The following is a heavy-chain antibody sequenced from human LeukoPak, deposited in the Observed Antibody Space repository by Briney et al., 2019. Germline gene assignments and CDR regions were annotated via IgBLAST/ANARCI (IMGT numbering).Heavy chain of an antibody. Sequence: GASVKVSCKASGYTFTRYYMHWVRQAPGQGREWMGWINPNSGGTNYAQKSQGRVTMTRRTSISTAYMELSRLRSHDTAVYYCARRSPELPRDWGQGTLVTVSS. CDR2: INPNSGGT. D-gene: IGHD1-26*01. J-gene: IGHJ4*02. V-gene: IGHV1-2*02. CDR1: GYTFTRYY. CDR3: ARRSPELPRD.